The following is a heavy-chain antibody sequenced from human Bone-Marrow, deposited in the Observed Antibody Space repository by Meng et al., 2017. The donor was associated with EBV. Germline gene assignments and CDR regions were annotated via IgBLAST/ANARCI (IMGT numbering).Heavy chain of an antibody. CDR2: IIPIFGTA. J-gene: IGHJ4*02. CDR1: GGTFSSYA. Sequence: QVPLVQLGAGVKKPGSSVKVSCKASGGTFSSYAISWVRQAPGQGLEWIGGIIPIFGTANYAQKFQGRVTITADESTSTAYMELSSLRSEDTAVYYCARGGNRELHFDYWGQGTLVTVSS. V-gene: IGHV1-69*01. D-gene: IGHD1-14*01. CDR3: ARGGNRELHFDY.